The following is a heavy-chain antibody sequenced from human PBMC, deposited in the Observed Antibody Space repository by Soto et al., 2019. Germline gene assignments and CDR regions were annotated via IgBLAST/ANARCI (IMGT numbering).Heavy chain of an antibody. D-gene: IGHD3-22*01. Sequence: PGGSLRLSCAASGFTFSSYSMNWVRQAPGKGLEWVSSISSSSSYIYYANSVKGRFTISRDKAQNSLYLQMNSLRAEETAVYYCARSRREPYYYDRSGPPSGPYFDYWGQGTLVTVSS. J-gene: IGHJ4*02. CDR2: ISSSSSYI. CDR3: ARSRREPYYYDRSGPPSGPYFDY. V-gene: IGHV3-21*01. CDR1: GFTFSSYS.